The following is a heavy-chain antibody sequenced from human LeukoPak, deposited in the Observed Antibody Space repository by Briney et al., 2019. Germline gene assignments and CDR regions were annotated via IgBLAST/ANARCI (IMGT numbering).Heavy chain of an antibody. J-gene: IGHJ4*02. Sequence: SETLSLTCAVSGGSISSGGYSWSWIRQPPGKGLEWIGYIYHSGSTYYNPSLKSRVTISVDRSKNQFSLKLSSVTAADTAVYYCAGHYGSGSYLFRYWGQGTLVTVSS. V-gene: IGHV4-30-2*01. CDR3: AGHYGSGSYLFRY. CDR1: GGSISSGGYS. D-gene: IGHD3-10*01. CDR2: IYHSGST.